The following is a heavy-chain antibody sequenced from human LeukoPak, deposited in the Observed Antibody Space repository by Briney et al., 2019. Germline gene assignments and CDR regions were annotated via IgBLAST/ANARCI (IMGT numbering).Heavy chain of an antibody. D-gene: IGHD3-22*01. J-gene: IGHJ4*02. CDR2: INPSSGYT. Sequence: ASVKVSCKASGYTFSRHWMRWVRQAPGQGLEWMGIINPSSGYTTSTQKFQGRVTVTRDMSTSTVYMELTNLRSEDTAVYYCARGLGHGLVVITEFDYWGQGTLVTVSS. CDR1: GYTFSRHW. V-gene: IGHV1-46*01. CDR3: ARGLGHGLVVITEFDY.